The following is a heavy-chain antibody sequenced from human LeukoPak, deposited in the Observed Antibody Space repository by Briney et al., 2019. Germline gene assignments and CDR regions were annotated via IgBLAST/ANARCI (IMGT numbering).Heavy chain of an antibody. J-gene: IGHJ6*03. CDR3: ARIGDYYYYMDV. V-gene: IGHV3-21*01. D-gene: IGHD3-10*01. Sequence: GGSLRLSCAASGFTFSSYSMNWVRQAPGKGLEWVSSISSSSSYIYYADSVKGRFTISRDNAKNSLYLQMNSLRAEDTAVYYCARIGDYYYYMDVWGKGTTVTVSS. CDR1: GFTFSSYS. CDR2: ISSSSSYI.